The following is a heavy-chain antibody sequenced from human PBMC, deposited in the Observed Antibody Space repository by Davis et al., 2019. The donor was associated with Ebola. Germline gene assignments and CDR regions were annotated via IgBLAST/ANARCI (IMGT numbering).Heavy chain of an antibody. D-gene: IGHD4-11*01. CDR2: INHSGST. CDR1: GGSFSGYY. CDR3: ARKNDYSNYAFDY. Sequence: SETLSLTCAVYGGSFSGYYWSWIRQPPGKGLEWIGEINHSGSTNYNPSLKSRVTISVDTSKNQFSLKLSSVTAADTALYYCARKNDYSNYAFDYWGQGTLVTVSS. J-gene: IGHJ4*02. V-gene: IGHV4-34*01.